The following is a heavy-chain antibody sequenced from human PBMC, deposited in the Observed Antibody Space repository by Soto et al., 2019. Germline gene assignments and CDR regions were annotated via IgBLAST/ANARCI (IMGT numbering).Heavy chain of an antibody. Sequence: SETLSLTCTVSGGSISSYYWSWIRQPPGKGLEWIGYIYYSGSTNYNPSLKSRVTISVDTSKNQFSLKLSSVTAADTAVYYCARSYGYYYFDYWGQVTLVTVSS. V-gene: IGHV4-59*01. CDR3: ARSYGYYYFDY. CDR1: GGSISSYY. J-gene: IGHJ4*02. D-gene: IGHD5-18*01. CDR2: IYYSGST.